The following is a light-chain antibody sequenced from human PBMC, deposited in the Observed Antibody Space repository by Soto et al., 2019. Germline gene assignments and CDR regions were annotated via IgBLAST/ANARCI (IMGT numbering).Light chain of an antibody. Sequence: DIQMTQSPSSVSASVGDRVTITYRASQGMSSWLAWYQQKPGKAPKLLIYAASSLQSGVPSRFSGSGYGTDFTLTISRLQPEDFATYYCQQANSFPYTFGQGTKLEIQ. CDR3: QQANSFPYT. J-gene: IGKJ2*01. V-gene: IGKV1-12*02. CDR2: AAS. CDR1: QGMSSW.